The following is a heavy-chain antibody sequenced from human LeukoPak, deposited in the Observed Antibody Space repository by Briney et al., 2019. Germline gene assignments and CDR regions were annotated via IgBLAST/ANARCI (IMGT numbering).Heavy chain of an antibody. CDR1: GYTFTSYD. J-gene: IGHJ6*02. V-gene: IGHV1-8*01. CDR2: MNPNSGNT. CDR3: ARGSHPRLFILSMVRGRDYYYGMDV. D-gene: IGHD3-10*01. Sequence: ASVKVSCKASGYTFTSYDINWVRQATGQGLEWMGWMNPNSGNTGYAQKFQGRVTMTRNTSISTAYMELSSLRSEDTAVYYCARGSHPRLFILSMVRGRDYYYGMDVWGQGTTVTVSS.